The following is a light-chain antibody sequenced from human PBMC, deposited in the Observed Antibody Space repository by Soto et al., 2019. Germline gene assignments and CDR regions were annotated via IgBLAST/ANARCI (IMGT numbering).Light chain of an antibody. J-gene: IGLJ2*01. V-gene: IGLV1-44*01. CDR3: AAWDDSLNGLV. CDR2: SND. CDR1: RSSIGSNT. Sequence: QSVLTQPPSASGTPGQRVTISCSGSRSSIGSNTVNWYQHLPGTAPKLLIYSNDQRPSGVPDRFSGSKSGTSASLAISGLQSEDEAEYYCAAWDDSLNGLVFGGGTKLTVL.